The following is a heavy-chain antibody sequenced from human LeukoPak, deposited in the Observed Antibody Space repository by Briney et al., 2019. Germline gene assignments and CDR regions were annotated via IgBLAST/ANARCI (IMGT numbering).Heavy chain of an antibody. Sequence: PGGSLRLSCAASGFTFSSYSMNWVRQAPGKGLEWVSSISSSSSYIYYADSVKGRFTISRDNAKNSLYLQMNSLRAEDTAVYYCARGGITMIVVVTGDYWGQGTLVTVSS. CDR1: GFTFSSYS. D-gene: IGHD3-22*01. CDR3: ARGGITMIVVVTGDY. V-gene: IGHV3-21*01. CDR2: ISSSSSYI. J-gene: IGHJ4*02.